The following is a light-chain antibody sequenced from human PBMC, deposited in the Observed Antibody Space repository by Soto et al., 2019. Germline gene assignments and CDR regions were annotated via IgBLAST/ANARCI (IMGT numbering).Light chain of an antibody. CDR2: LVS. Sequence: EIVLTQSPLSLPVTPGEPASISCRSSQSLLHRNGYNYVDRDLQKPGQSPQLLIYLVSSRASGVPDRFSGSGSGTDFTLKISRVEAEDVGFYYCMQTLQTPLTFGQGTRLEIK. V-gene: IGKV2-28*01. CDR3: MQTLQTPLT. CDR1: QSLLHRNGYNY. J-gene: IGKJ5*01.